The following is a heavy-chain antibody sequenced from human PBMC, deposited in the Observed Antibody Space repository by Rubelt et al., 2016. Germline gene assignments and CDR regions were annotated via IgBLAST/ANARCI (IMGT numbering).Heavy chain of an antibody. V-gene: IGHV3-15*01. D-gene: IGHD4-17*01. Sequence: EVQVVESGGGLVQPGGSLRLSCAASGFTVSSKYMSWVRQAPGKGLEWVGRIKKKTDGGTIDYAAPVKGRFTVARDDSKNTLYLQSNSLKTDDTAVYYCTTDGLRTTALTPWGQGTLVTVSS. CDR3: TTDGLRTTALTP. J-gene: IGHJ5*02. CDR1: GFTVSSKY. CDR2: IKKKTDGGTI.